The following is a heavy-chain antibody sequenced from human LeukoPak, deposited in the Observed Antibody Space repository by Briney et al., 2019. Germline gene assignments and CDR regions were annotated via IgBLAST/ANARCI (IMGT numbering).Heavy chain of an antibody. D-gene: IGHD3-9*01. CDR3: ARSPDILTGENFDY. CDR1: GYTFTSYG. V-gene: IGHV1-2*02. Sequence: GASVKVSCKASGYTFTSYGISWVRQAPGQGLEGMGWISAYSGGTNYAQKFYARVTMTRDTSISTAYMELSRLRSDDTAVFYCARSPDILTGENFDYWGQGTLVTVSS. CDR2: ISAYSGGT. J-gene: IGHJ4*02.